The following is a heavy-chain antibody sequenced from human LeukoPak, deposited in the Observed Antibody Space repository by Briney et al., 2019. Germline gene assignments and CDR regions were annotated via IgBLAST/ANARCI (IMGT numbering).Heavy chain of an antibody. CDR3: ARRPVLRFLGSDAFDI. D-gene: IGHD3-3*01. V-gene: IGHV4-39*01. Sequence: SETLSLTRTVSGGSISSSSYYWGWIRQPPGKGLEWIGSIYYSGSTYYNPSLKSRVTISVDTSKNQFSLKLSSVTAADPAVYYCARRPVLRFLGSDAFDIWGQGTVVTVSS. J-gene: IGHJ3*02. CDR1: GGSISSSSYY. CDR2: IYYSGST.